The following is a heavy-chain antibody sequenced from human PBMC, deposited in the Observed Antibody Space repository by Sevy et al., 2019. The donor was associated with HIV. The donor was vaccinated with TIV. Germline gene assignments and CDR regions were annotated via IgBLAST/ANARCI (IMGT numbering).Heavy chain of an antibody. Sequence: ASVKGSCKASGYTFTSYGFSWVRQAPGQGLEWLGWIRGYNGNTNYAQMLQGRVTMTTDTSTSTAFMELKSLRYDDTAVYYCARDYHPAGSYYDYWGQGPLVTVSS. V-gene: IGHV1-18*01. CDR1: GYTFTSYG. J-gene: IGHJ4*02. D-gene: IGHD3-10*01. CDR3: ARDYHPAGSYYDY. CDR2: IRGYNGNT.